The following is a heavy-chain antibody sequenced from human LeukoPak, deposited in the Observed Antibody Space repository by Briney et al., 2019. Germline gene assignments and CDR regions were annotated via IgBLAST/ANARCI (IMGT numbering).Heavy chain of an antibody. CDR3: ARVDYSSSSFGYFDY. J-gene: IGHJ4*02. Sequence: ASVKVSCKASGYTFTSYDINWVRQATGQGLEWMGWINPNSGGTNYAQKFQGRVTMTRDTSISTAYMELSRLRSDDTAVYYCARVDYSSSSFGYFDYWGQGTLVTVSS. V-gene: IGHV1-2*02. CDR2: INPNSGGT. CDR1: GYTFTSYD. D-gene: IGHD6-6*01.